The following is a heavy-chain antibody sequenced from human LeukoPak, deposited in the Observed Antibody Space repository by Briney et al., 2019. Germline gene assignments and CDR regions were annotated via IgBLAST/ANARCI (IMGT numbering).Heavy chain of an antibody. J-gene: IGHJ5*02. CDR3: GIGGIRIFFEVFVGARLPVPREDAKAARYLQMTSLRVEDTAVYYCARDPGSSYAMAS. CDR1: GFTFSSYS. D-gene: IGHD2/OR15-2a*01. Sequence: GGSLRLSCAASGFTFSSYSMNWVRQAPGKGLEWISYISHGSIRIFYADFVEGRFTVSRDDAKSALYLQMNSLRVEDTAVYYFGIGGIRIFFEVFVGARLPVPREDAKAARYLQMTSLRVEDTAVYYCARDPGSSYAMASWGKGTLVMVSS. V-gene: IGHV3-48*01. CDR2: ISHGSIRI.